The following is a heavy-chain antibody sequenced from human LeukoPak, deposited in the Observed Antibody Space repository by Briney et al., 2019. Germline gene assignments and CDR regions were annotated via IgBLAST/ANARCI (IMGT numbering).Heavy chain of an antibody. CDR1: GFTLSRYL. D-gene: IGHD2-2*02. CDR3: ARDDCSSTSCYRVGAFDI. CDR2: IKQVGSEK. V-gene: IGHV3-7*01. J-gene: IGHJ3*02. Sequence: PGGSLRLSCAVSGFTLSRYLMTWVRQAPGKGLEVVAKIKQVGSEKYYVDSVKGRFTISRDNANDSLYLQMNSLRAEDTAVYYCARDDCSSTSCYRVGAFDIWGQGTMVTVSS.